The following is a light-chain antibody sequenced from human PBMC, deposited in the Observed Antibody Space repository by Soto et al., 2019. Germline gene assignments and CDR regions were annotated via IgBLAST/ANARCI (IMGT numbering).Light chain of an antibody. CDR2: SNN. Sequence: QSVLTQPPSASGIPGQRVTISCSGSSSNIGSNYVYWYQQLPGTAPKLLIYSNNQRPSGVPDRFSGSKSGTSASLAISGLRSEDEADYYCAAWDDSLSGLYVFGTGTKV. CDR1: SSNIGSNY. V-gene: IGLV1-47*02. CDR3: AAWDDSLSGLYV. J-gene: IGLJ1*01.